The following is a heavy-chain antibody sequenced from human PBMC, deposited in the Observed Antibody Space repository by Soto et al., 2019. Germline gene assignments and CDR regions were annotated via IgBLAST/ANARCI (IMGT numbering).Heavy chain of an antibody. CDR1: GFTFNNSG. CDR3: VKDRVPGAYGNHYGMDV. V-gene: IGHV3-30*18. CDR2: ISYDGSDK. J-gene: IGHJ6*02. D-gene: IGHD6-19*01. Sequence: QVQLVESGGGVVQPGRSLRLYCRVSGFTFNNSGIHWVRQAPGKGLEWMAGISYDGSDKYYADSVKGRVIISRDNSKKTLNLEMNSLRADDTAIYYCVKDRVPGAYGNHYGMDVWGQGTTVTVSS.